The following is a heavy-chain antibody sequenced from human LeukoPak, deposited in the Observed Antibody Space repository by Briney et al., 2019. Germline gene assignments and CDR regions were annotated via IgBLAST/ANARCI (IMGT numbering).Heavy chain of an antibody. CDR1: GFTFSVYA. J-gene: IGHJ4*02. V-gene: IGHV3-64D*06. D-gene: IGHD2-21*02. CDR3: VKDGLAFCGGDCYSYFDY. Sequence: PGGSLRLSCSASGFTFSVYAIHWVRQAPGKGLEYVSPIISNGGSTYYADSVKGRFTISRDNSKNTVSLQMSSLRAEDTALYHCVKDGLAFCGGDCYSYFDYWGQGTLVTVSS. CDR2: IISNGGST.